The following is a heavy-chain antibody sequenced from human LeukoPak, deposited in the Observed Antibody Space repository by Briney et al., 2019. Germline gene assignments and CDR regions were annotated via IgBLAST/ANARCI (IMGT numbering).Heavy chain of an antibody. D-gene: IGHD3-9*01. CDR3: ARDHYYDILTGYYGMDV. CDR2: ISSSGSTI. V-gene: IGHV3-48*03. Sequence: PGGSLRLSCAASGFTFSSYEMNWVRQAPGKGLEWVPYISSSGSTIYYADSVKGRFTISRDNAKNSLYLQMNSLRAEDTAVYYCARDHYYDILTGYYGMDVWGKGTTVTVSS. CDR1: GFTFSSYE. J-gene: IGHJ6*04.